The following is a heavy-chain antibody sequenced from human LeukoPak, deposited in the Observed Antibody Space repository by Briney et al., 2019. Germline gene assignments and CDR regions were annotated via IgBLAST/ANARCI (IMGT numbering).Heavy chain of an antibody. V-gene: IGHV1-2*02. CDR3: ARSADGYTCGHFDF. J-gene: IGHJ4*02. CDR2: INPNTGDT. D-gene: IGHD5-18*01. CDR1: GYTFTAYN. Sequence: ASVTVSCTASGYTFTAYNFHWVRQGPGQGLEWMGWINPNTGDTNYAQNFQGRVTMNRDTSISTAYMELSSLRSDDTAVYYCARSADGYTCGHFDFWGQGTLVTVSS.